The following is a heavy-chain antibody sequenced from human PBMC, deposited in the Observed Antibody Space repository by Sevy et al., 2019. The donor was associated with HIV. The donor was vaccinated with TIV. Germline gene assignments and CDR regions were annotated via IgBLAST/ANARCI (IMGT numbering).Heavy chain of an antibody. CDR3: ARVGPVTGTTGDWGHYFDY. CDR1: GGSVSGGRYH. Sequence: SETLSLTCTVSGGSVSGGRYHWSWIRQPAGKGLEWIGRIFTSGSTTYNPSFESRVTISIDTSKNQVSLNLSSVTAADTAVYYWARVGPVTGTTGDWGHYFDYWGQGTLVTVSS. CDR2: IFTSGST. J-gene: IGHJ4*02. D-gene: IGHD1-20*01. V-gene: IGHV4-61*02.